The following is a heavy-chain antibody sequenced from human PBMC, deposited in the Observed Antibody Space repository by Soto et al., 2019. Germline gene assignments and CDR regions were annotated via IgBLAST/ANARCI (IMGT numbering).Heavy chain of an antibody. CDR2: ISGSGSTT. CDR1: GFTFSSYA. J-gene: IGHJ4*02. V-gene: IGHV3-23*01. CDR3: ATDVSSWSSGRFDY. Sequence: GGSLRLSCAASGFTFSSYAMSWVRQAPGKGLEWVSAISGSGSTTYYADSVKGRFTISRDNSKNTLYLQMNSLRAEDTAVYYCATDVSSWSSGRFDYWGQGTLVTVSS. D-gene: IGHD6-19*01.